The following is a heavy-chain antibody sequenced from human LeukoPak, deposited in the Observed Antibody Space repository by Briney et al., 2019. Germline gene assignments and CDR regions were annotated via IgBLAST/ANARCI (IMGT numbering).Heavy chain of an antibody. V-gene: IGHV3-21*04. CDR2: ISSSGSYI. CDR3: TKGTIWLPSDY. CDR1: GFTFSSYT. Sequence: GGSLRLSCAISGFTFSSYTMSWVRQAPGKGLEWVSYISSSGSYIYYADPVRGGFTISRDNAKNSLYLQVSILRAEATAVYYCTKGTIWLPSDYWGQGTLVTVSS. J-gene: IGHJ4*02. D-gene: IGHD5-18*01.